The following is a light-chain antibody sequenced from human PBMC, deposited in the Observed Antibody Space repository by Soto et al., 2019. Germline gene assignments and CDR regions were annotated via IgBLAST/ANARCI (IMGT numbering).Light chain of an antibody. CDR3: SSYTSSSTLV. CDR1: SSDVGAYNY. CDR2: EVN. Sequence: QSALTQPASVSGSPGQSSSISCTGTSSDVGAYNYVSWYQQHPGKAPKLMIFEVNNRPSGVSNRFSGSKSGNTASLTISGLQAEDEADYYCSSYTSSSTLVFGGGTKVTVL. J-gene: IGLJ3*02. V-gene: IGLV2-14*01.